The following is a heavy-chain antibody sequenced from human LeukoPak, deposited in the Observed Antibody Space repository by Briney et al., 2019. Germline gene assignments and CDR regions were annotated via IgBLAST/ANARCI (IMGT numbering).Heavy chain of an antibody. D-gene: IGHD3-10*01. CDR2: INQGGRT. Sequence: PSETLSLTCAVNGGSFSDYLWTWIRQSPGKGLEWIGVINQGGRTNFNPSLKSRVTISADRSKYHFSLTLRSVTAADTAVYYCARGKRVWFGELMTSFSYFYIDVWGRGTTVIVSS. J-gene: IGHJ6*03. V-gene: IGHV4-34*01. CDR1: GGSFSDYL. CDR3: ARGKRVWFGELMTSFSYFYIDV.